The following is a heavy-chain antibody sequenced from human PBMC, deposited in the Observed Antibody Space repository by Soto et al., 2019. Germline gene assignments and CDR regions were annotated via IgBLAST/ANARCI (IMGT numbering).Heavy chain of an antibody. Sequence: ASVKVSCKASGYTFTSYYMHWVRQAPGQGLEWMGIINPSGGSTSYAQKFQGRVTMTRDTSTSTVYMELSSLRSEDTAVYYCARDSRDYYYDSSGYYYPLAWGQGTLVTVSS. V-gene: IGHV1-46*01. CDR3: ARDSRDYYYDSSGYYYPLA. J-gene: IGHJ5*02. CDR1: GYTFTSYY. CDR2: INPSGGST. D-gene: IGHD3-22*01.